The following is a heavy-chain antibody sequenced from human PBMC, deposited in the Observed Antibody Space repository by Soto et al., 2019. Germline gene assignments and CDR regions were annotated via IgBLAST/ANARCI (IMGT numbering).Heavy chain of an antibody. CDR1: GYTFTSYA. V-gene: IGHV1-3*01. Sequence: GASVKVSCKASGYTFTSYAMHLVRQAPGQRLEWMGWINAVNGNTKYSQKCQGRVTITRDTSASTDYMELSSLRSEDTAAYYCARDRSRGTTGFWYFALWGRGTLVTVSS. CDR3: ARDRSRGTTGFWYFAL. CDR2: INAVNGNT. J-gene: IGHJ2*01. D-gene: IGHD1-7*01.